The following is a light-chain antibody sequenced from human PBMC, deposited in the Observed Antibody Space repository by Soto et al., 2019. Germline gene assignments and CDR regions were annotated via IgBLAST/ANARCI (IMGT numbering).Light chain of an antibody. J-gene: IGKJ2*01. CDR3: QQYGTAPYT. V-gene: IGKV3-20*01. CDR1: QTVRSNY. Sequence: NVLTQSPDTVSLSPGEGATLSCRASQTVRSNYLVWYQFKPGQAPRLLIYGASRRATGIPDRYSGSGSGTDFTLTISRLESEDSAVYFCQQYGTAPYTFGQGTELEIK. CDR2: GAS.